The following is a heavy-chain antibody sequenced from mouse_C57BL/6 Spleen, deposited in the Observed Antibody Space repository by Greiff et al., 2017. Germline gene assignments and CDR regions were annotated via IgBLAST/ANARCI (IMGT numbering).Heavy chain of an antibody. D-gene: IGHD4-1*01. V-gene: IGHV1-50*01. CDR2: IDPSDSYT. CDR3: ARVLTGLDY. Sequence: QVQLQQPGAELVKPGASVKLSCKASGYTFTSYWMQWVKQRPGQGLEWIGEIDPSDSYTNYNQKFKGKATLTVDTSSSTAYMQLSRLTSEDSAVXYWARVLTGLDYWGQGTTVTVSS. J-gene: IGHJ2*01. CDR1: GYTFTSYW.